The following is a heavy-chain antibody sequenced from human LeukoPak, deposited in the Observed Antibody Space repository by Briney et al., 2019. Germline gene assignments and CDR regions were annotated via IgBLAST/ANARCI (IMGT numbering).Heavy chain of an antibody. D-gene: IGHD3-10*01. CDR1: GGSISADY. CDR3: ARLGARRGYYYYGMDV. V-gene: IGHV4-59*01. J-gene: IGHJ6*02. CDR2: TYYIGTVTN. Sequence: PSETLSLTCTVSGGSISADYWSWIRPPPGKGLECIGYTYYIGTVTNNSHPSLKSRVTRSGDTSKNQFSLKLSSVTPWAPALYYCARLGARRGYYYYGMDVWGQGTTVTVSS.